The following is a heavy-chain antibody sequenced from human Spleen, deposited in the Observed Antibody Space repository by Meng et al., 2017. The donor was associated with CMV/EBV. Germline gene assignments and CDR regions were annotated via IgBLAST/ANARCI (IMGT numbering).Heavy chain of an antibody. Sequence: GGSLRLSCAASGFTVSSNYMSWVRQAPGKGLEWVSVIYSGGSTYYADFVKGRFTISRDDSKNTVFLQMDSLRAEDSAVYSCASGPFKNWGQGTLVTVSS. CDR2: IYSGGST. J-gene: IGHJ4*02. CDR1: GFTVSSNY. CDR3: ASGPFKN. V-gene: IGHV3-53*01.